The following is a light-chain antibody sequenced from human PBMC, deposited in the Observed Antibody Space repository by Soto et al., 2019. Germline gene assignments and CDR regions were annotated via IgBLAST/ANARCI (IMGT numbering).Light chain of an antibody. J-gene: IGKJ5*01. CDR3: QGYRDSLSFT. Sequence: EVVLTQSPGTLSLSPRERVTLSCRASQSISGNYLAWYQHKPGQAPRLLISGTYTRATGIPDRFSGRGSGTDFSLTISRLQPGDFVVYYRQGYRDSLSFTFGQGTRLEI. V-gene: IGKV3-20*01. CDR2: GTY. CDR1: QSISGNY.